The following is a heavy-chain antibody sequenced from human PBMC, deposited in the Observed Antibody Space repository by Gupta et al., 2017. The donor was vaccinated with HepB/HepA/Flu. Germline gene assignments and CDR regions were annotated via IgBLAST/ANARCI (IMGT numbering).Heavy chain of an antibody. Sequence: EVQLLESGGDVVQPGGSLRLSWAASGFGFSNYAMSFARQAPGKGLERVAAITGNGYTTFYADSVKGRFTISRDDAKNTVFLQMNSLGAADTAVYYCAKRELQWGRDAPPPFYFDYWGQGTLVTVSS. CDR3: AKRELQWGRDAPPPFYFDY. CDR2: ITGNGYTT. V-gene: IGHV3-23*01. CDR1: GFGFSNYA. J-gene: IGHJ4*02. D-gene: IGHD3-16*01.